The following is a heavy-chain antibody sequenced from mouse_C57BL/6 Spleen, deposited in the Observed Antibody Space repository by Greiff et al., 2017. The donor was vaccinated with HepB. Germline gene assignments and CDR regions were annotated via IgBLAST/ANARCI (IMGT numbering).Heavy chain of an antibody. CDR2: ISYDGSN. V-gene: IGHV3-6*01. J-gene: IGHJ2*01. CDR3: ARDYYGRNDY. D-gene: IGHD1-1*01. Sequence: EVQLVESGPGLVKPSQSLSLTCSVTGYSITSGYYWNWIRQFPGNKLEWMGYISYDGSNNYNPSLKNRISITRDTSKNQFFLKLNSVTTEDTATYYCARDYYGRNDYWGQGTTLTVSS. CDR1: GYSITSGYY.